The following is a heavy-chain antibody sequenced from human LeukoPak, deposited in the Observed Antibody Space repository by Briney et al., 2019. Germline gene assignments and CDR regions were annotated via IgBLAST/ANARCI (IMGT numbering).Heavy chain of an antibody. Sequence: GGSLRLSCAASGFTFSSYSMNWVRQAPGKGLEWVSSISSSSSYIYYADSVKGRFTISRDNAKNSLYLQVNSLRAEDTAVYYCARAKLKTYYDFWSGYPAPNWFDPWGQGTLVTVSS. CDR2: ISSSSSYI. CDR3: ARAKLKTYYDFWSGYPAPNWFDP. D-gene: IGHD3-3*01. J-gene: IGHJ5*02. V-gene: IGHV3-21*01. CDR1: GFTFSSYS.